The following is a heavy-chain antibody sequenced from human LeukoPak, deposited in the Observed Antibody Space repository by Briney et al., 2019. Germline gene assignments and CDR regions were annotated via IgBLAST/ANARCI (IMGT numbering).Heavy chain of an antibody. CDR1: GGSISSSSYY. V-gene: IGHV4-39*01. J-gene: IGHJ4*02. CDR3: ARLDFVVVTANEYYYFDY. CDR2: IYYSGST. Sequence: SETLSLTCTVSGGSISSSSYYWGWIRQPPGKGLEWIGSIYYSGSTYYNPSLKSRVTISVDTSKNQFSLKLSSVTAADTAVYYCARLDFVVVTANEYYYFDYWGQGTLVTVSS. D-gene: IGHD2-21*02.